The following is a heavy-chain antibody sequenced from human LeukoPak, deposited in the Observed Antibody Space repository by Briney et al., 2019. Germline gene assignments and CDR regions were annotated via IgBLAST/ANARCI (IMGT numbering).Heavy chain of an antibody. V-gene: IGHV4-39*07. D-gene: IGHD4-17*01. J-gene: IGHJ4*02. Sequence: PSETLSLTCTVSGGSISSSLYHWGWIRQSPGKNLEWLGSIYYTGTTHYNPSLKSRVTISVDTSKNQFSLKLSSVTAADTAVYYCARIPTVTFFDYWGQGTLVTVSS. CDR1: GGSISSSLYH. CDR2: IYYTGTT. CDR3: ARIPTVTFFDY.